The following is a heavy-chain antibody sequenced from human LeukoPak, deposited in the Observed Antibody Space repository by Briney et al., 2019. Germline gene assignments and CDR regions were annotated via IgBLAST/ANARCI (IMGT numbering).Heavy chain of an antibody. J-gene: IGHJ4*02. D-gene: IGHD1-26*01. CDR1: GFTFYDYG. CDR3: ARPRGDYFDY. Sequence: PGGSLRLSCAASGFTFYDYGMSWVRQAPGTGLESGSGKYWEGGSTGYADSVKGRSTISRDNAKNSLYLQMNSLRAEATALYYCARPRGDYFDYWGQGTLVTVSS. CDR2: KYWEGGST. V-gene: IGHV3-20*04.